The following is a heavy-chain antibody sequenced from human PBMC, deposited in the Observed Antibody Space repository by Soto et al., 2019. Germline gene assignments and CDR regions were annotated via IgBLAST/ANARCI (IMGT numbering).Heavy chain of an antibody. Sequence: GESLKISCKGSGYRITSYWISWVLQMTGKGLEWMGRIDPRDSYTNYSPSFHGNVTISADKSISTAYRPWSSLKASDTAMSYCARQKSRAAVSYYGMDVWGQGTTVTVSS. V-gene: IGHV5-10-1*01. CDR1: GYRITSYW. J-gene: IGHJ6*02. CDR2: IDPRDSYT. CDR3: ARQKSRAAVSYYGMDV. D-gene: IGHD6-13*01.